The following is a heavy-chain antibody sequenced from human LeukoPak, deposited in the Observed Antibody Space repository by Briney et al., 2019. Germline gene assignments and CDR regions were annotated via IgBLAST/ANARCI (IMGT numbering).Heavy chain of an antibody. CDR1: GFALSSYG. J-gene: IGHJ4*02. D-gene: IGHD6-19*01. CDR2: ISHDGSNK. V-gene: IGHV3-30*18. Sequence: GGSLRLSCAASGFALSSYGIHWDRHAPGKGLEWVAAISHDGSNKDYSDSVKGRFTISRDNSKHTLYLQMNSLRAEDTAVYYCAKDQIGWAPGYSSGPLVYWGQGTLVTVSS. CDR3: AKDQIGWAPGYSSGPLVY.